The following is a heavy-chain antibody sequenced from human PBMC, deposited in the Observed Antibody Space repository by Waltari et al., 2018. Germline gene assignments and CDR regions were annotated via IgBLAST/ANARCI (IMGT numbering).Heavy chain of an antibody. D-gene: IGHD3-16*01. CDR1: GYSFTRYD. Sequence: QVHLVQSGAEGRKPGASLKGSSKASGYSFTRYDINWVRQATGQGPEWRGWGNHNNGNAGYGPKLPDRLIMTPDTAMTTAYMELINLTSEDTASYYCARAAAPGKGAHWFDPWGQGTLVIVSS. V-gene: IGHV1-8*01. CDR3: ARAAAPGKGAHWFDP. CDR2: GNHNNGNA. J-gene: IGHJ5*02.